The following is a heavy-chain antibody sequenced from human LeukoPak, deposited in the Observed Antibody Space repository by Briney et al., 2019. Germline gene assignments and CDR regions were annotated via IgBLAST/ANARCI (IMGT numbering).Heavy chain of an antibody. J-gene: IGHJ4*02. CDR1: GGSISSYY. CDR2: IYYSGST. D-gene: IGHD3-22*01. CDR3: ARLVGPYYDSSGYQDY. Sequence: PSETLSLTCTVSGGSISSYYWSWIRQPPGKGLEWMGYIYYSGSTNYNPSLKSRVTISVDTSKNQFSLKLSSVTAADTAVYYCARLVGPYYDSSGYQDYWGQGTLVSVSS. V-gene: IGHV4-59*08.